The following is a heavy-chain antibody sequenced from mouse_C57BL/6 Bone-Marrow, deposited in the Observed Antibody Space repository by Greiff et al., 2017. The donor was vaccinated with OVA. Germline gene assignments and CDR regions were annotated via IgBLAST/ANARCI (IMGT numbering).Heavy chain of an antibody. CDR3: ARGGREYFDY. CDR2: INPGSGGT. D-gene: IGHD3-3*01. CDR1: GYAFTNYL. Sequence: QVQLQQSGAELVRPGTSVEVSCKASGYAFTNYLIEWVKQRPGQGLEWIGVINPGSGGTNYNEKFKGKATLTADKSSSTAYMQLSSLTSEDSAVYFCARGGREYFDYWGQGTTLTVSS. V-gene: IGHV1-54*01. J-gene: IGHJ2*01.